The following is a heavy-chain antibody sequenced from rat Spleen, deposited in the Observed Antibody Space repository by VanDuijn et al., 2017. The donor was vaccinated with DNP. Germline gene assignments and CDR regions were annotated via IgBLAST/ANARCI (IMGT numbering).Heavy chain of an antibody. V-gene: IGHV2-30*01. CDR2: MWSGGSA. CDR1: GFSLTSHN. Sequence: QVQLKESGPGLVQSSQTLSLTCTVSGFSLTSHNVHWVRQPPGKGLEWMGIMWSGGSADYNSALKFRLSISRDTSKSQIFLKMNSLQADDTGTYYCTRSLSYTYYGYFDYWGQGVMVTVSS. CDR3: TRSLSYTYYGYFDY. D-gene: IGHD1-9*01. J-gene: IGHJ2*01.